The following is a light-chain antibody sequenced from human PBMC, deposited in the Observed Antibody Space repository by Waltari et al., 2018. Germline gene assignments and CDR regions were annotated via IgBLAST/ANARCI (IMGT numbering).Light chain of an antibody. CDR2: DVT. CDR1: SDVGGSNY. J-gene: IGLJ2*01. V-gene: IGLV2-14*03. CDR3: ASWTDSDTLKLL. Sequence: PASVSGSPGQSITISCTGSDVGGSNYVSWYQQHPGKAPQVMIYDVTDRPSGVSNRFSGSKSGDTASLTISGLQAEDEADYYCASWTDSDTLKLLFGGGTKLTVL.